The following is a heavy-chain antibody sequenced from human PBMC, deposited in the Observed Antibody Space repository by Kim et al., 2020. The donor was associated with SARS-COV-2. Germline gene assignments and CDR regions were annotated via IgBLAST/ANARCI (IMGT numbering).Heavy chain of an antibody. D-gene: IGHD3-10*01. Sequence: ASVKVSCKASGYTFTSYAMHWVRQAPGQRLEWMGWINAGNGNTKYSQKFQGRVTITRDTSASTAYMELSSLRSEDTAVYYCARGYYGSGSYYNPVSGYWGQGTLVTVSS. CDR1: GYTFTSYA. CDR2: INAGNGNT. J-gene: IGHJ4*02. V-gene: IGHV1-3*01. CDR3: ARGYYGSGSYYNPVSGY.